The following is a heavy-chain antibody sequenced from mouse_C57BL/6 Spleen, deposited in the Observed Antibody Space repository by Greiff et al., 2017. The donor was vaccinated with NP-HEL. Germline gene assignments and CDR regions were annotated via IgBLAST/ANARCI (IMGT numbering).Heavy chain of an antibody. CDR2: IYPSDSET. CDR3: ARHYYDYDEGFDY. V-gene: IGHV1-61*01. D-gene: IGHD2-4*01. J-gene: IGHJ2*01. Sequence: QVQLQQPGAELVRPGSSVKLSCKASGYTFTSYWMDWVKQRPGQGLEWIGNIYPSDSETHYNQKFKDKATLTVDKSSSTAYMQLSSLTSEDSAVYYCARHYYDYDEGFDYWGQGTTLTVSS. CDR1: GYTFTSYW.